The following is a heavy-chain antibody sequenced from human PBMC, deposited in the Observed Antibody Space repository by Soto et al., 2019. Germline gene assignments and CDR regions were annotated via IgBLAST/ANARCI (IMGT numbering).Heavy chain of an antibody. V-gene: IGHV1-2*04. CDR2: INPKSGGT. D-gene: IGHD2-8*01. CDR3: ARGHSTDCSNGVCSFFYNHEMDV. J-gene: IGHJ6*02. Sequence: GASVKVSCKASRYSFTDYHIQWVQQAPGQGLEWLGRINPKSGGTSTAQKFQGWVTMTRDRSISTVYMELTRLRSDDTAVYFCARGHSTDCSNGVCSFFYNHEMDVWGQGTTVTVSS. CDR1: RYSFTDYH.